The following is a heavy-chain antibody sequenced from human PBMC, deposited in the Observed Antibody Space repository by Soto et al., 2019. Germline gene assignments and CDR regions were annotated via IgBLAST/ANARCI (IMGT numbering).Heavy chain of an antibody. CDR1: GGSISSGSYY. J-gene: IGHJ5*02. Sequence: SETLSLTCSVSGGSISSGSYYWGWIRQPPGKGLEWIASIYYSGSTYYNPSLKSRVTIFVDTSKNQFSLKLSSVTAADTALYYCARQGYYGSGSYYTFRWFDPWGKGTEVT. V-gene: IGHV4-39*01. CDR2: IYYSGST. CDR3: ARQGYYGSGSYYTFRWFDP. D-gene: IGHD3-10*01.